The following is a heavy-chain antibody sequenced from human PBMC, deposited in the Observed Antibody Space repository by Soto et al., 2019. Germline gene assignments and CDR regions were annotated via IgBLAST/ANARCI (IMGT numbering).Heavy chain of an antibody. Sequence: GGSLKLSCAASGFIFDDYAMHWVRQAPGKGLEGVSGISWDSGSIIYADSVKGRFIISRDNANNSLYLQMNSLRAEDTALYYCARDMIGDILPTYYKVYYYAMDVWGQGTTVTVSS. CDR3: ARDMIGDILPTYYKVYYYAMDV. CDR2: ISWDSGSI. V-gene: IGHV3-9*01. CDR1: GFIFDDYA. J-gene: IGHJ6*02. D-gene: IGHD3-9*01.